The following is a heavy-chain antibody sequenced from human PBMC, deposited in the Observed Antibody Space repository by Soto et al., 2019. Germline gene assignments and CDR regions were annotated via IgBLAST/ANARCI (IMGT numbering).Heavy chain of an antibody. V-gene: IGHV3-21*01. D-gene: IGHD1-7*01. J-gene: IGHJ4*02. CDR1: GFTFSSYS. CDR3: ARALRNYGKFDY. Sequence: EVQLVESGGGLVKPGGSLRLSCAASGFTFSSYSMNWVRQAPGKGLEWVSSISSSSSYIYYADSVKGRFTISRDNAKNSLYLQMNSLRAEDTAVYYCARALRNYGKFDYWGQGTLVTVSS. CDR2: ISSSSSYI.